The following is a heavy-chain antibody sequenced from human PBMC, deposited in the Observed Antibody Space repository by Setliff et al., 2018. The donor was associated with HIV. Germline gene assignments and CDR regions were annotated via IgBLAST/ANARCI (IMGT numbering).Heavy chain of an antibody. V-gene: IGHV3-9*01. CDR1: GFIFDDYV. D-gene: IGHD3-22*01. CDR2: INWNSDNR. Sequence: PGGSLRLSCAASGFIFDDYVMHWVRQAPGRGLEWVSSINWNSDNRGYADSVRGRFTISRDNAKNSLYLQMNSLQTVDTAVYYCTTGYDADYYDSGGHYYIDYWGQGTLVTVSS. J-gene: IGHJ4*02. CDR3: TTGYDADYYDSGGHYYIDY.